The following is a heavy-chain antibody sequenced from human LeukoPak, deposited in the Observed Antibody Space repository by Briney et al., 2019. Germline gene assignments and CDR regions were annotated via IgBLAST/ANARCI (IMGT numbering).Heavy chain of an antibody. J-gene: IGHJ4*02. CDR3: ARSRISNYGDYTYYFDY. Sequence: ASVKVSCKASGGTFSSYAISWVRQAPGQGLEWMGGIIPIFGTANYAQKFQGRVTITADKSTSTAYMELSSLRSEDTAVYYCARSRISNYGDYTYYFDYWGQGTLVTVSS. V-gene: IGHV1-69*06. D-gene: IGHD4-17*01. CDR1: GGTFSSYA. CDR2: IIPIFGTA.